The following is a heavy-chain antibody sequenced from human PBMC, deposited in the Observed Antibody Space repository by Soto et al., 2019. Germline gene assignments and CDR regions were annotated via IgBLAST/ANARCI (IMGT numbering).Heavy chain of an antibody. CDR2: MYFGGSF. V-gene: IGHV4-59*02. J-gene: IGHJ5*02. CDR3: ARSYYDATGFAVDP. CDR1: DASVSTGY. Sequence: PSETLSITCTVSDASVSTGYRSWIWLPPGKALEWLGFMYFGGSFNYNPSLTSRVTISVDASKNQFSLKVTSVTAADTAVYYCARSYYDATGFAVDPWGPGTLVTVSS. D-gene: IGHD3-22*01.